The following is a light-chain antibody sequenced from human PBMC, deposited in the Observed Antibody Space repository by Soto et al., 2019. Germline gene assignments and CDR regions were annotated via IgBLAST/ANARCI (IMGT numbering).Light chain of an antibody. CDR2: GAS. V-gene: IGKV3-20*01. CDR3: QQYGSAPST. CDR1: QSVGSNY. Sequence: EIVLTQSPGTLSLSPGDRATLSCRASQSVGSNYLAWYQQKPGQAPRLLIYGASNRATGIPDTFSGSGSGTDCTLTISRLEPEDFAVYYYQQYGSAPSTFGGGTKVEIK. J-gene: IGKJ4*01.